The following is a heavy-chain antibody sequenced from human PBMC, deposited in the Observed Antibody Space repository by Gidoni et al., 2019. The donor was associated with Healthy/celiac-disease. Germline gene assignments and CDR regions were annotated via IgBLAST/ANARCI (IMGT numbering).Heavy chain of an antibody. D-gene: IGHD2-15*01. CDR1: GGTFSSYA. V-gene: IGHV1-69*01. J-gene: IGHJ4*02. Sequence: QVQLVQSGAEVKKPGSSVKVSCTASGGTFSSYAISWVRQAPGQGLEWMGGIIPIFGTANYAQKFQGRVTITADESTSTAYMELSSLRSEDTAVYYCAWGGFTVVAAIFIYWGQGTLVTVSS. CDR2: IIPIFGTA. CDR3: AWGGFTVVAAIFIY.